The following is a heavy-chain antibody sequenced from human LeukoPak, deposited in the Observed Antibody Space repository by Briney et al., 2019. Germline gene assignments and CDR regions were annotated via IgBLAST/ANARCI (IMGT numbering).Heavy chain of an antibody. CDR2: IFPGDSAT. Sequence: GESLKISCKTSGYTFSTNWIAWVRQMPGKGLEWMGIIFPGDSATMYSPSFQGQVTISVDKSVTTAYLQWTYLKASDTAIYYCARQVGVVPGHDYMDVWGEGKTVTVSS. D-gene: IGHD3-3*01. CDR1: GYTFSTNW. J-gene: IGHJ6*03. CDR3: ARQVGVVPGHDYMDV. V-gene: IGHV5-51*01.